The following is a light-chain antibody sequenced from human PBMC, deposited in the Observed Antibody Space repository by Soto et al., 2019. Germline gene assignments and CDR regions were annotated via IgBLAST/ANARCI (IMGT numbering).Light chain of an antibody. CDR3: QSYDSRGVV. V-gene: IGLV1-40*01. Sequence: QSVLTQPPSVSGAPGQRVTISCTGSSSNIGAGYDVQWYQQLPGTAPKLLIFGNFNRPSGVPDRFSGSKSGTSASLAIAGLQAEDEADYYCQSYDSRGVVFGGGTKLTVL. J-gene: IGLJ3*02. CDR1: SSNIGAGYD. CDR2: GNF.